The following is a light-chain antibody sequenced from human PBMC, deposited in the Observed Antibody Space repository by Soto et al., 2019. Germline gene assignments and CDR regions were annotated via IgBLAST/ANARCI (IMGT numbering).Light chain of an antibody. Sequence: QSVLTQPPSASGSPGQSVAISCPGTSSDVGGYNYVSWYQQHPGKAPKLMIYEVSKRPSGVPDRFSGSKSGNTASLTVSGLQAEDEADYYCSSYAGSNKFPYVLGTGTRVTVL. CDR3: SSYAGSNKFPYV. CDR2: EVS. J-gene: IGLJ1*01. CDR1: SSDVGGYNY. V-gene: IGLV2-8*01.